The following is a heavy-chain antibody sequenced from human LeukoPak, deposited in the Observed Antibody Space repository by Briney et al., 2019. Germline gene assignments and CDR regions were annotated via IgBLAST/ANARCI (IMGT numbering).Heavy chain of an antibody. Sequence: ASVKVSCKASGYTFTNYGISWVRQAPGQGLEWMGWISAYNGHTNYAQKLQDRVTMTTDTSTSTAYMELRSLRSDDTAVYYCARAYYGSGGSLTHTDFDYWGQGTLVTVSS. CDR2: ISAYNGHT. CDR3: ARAYYGSGGSLTHTDFDY. D-gene: IGHD3-10*01. V-gene: IGHV1-18*04. CDR1: GYTFTNYG. J-gene: IGHJ4*02.